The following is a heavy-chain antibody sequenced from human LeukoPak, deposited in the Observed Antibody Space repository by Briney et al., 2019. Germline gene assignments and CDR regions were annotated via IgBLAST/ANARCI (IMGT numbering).Heavy chain of an antibody. D-gene: IGHD2-21*02. J-gene: IGHJ3*02. CDR2: VYYSGRT. CDR3: ARHGPVVTATDAFDI. Sequence: SETLSLTCTVSGGSISVNTYYYAWIRQPPGRGLEWIGSVYYSGRTDYNPSLKSRVTISVDTSENQLSLSLNSVTAADTAVYYCARHGPVVTATDAFDIWGQGTMVTVSS. CDR1: GGSISVNTYY. V-gene: IGHV4-39*01.